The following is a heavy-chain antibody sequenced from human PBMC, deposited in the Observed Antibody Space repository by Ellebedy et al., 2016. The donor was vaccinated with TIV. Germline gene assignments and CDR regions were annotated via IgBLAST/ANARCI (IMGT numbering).Heavy chain of an antibody. CDR2: IYSSGDT. V-gene: IGHV4-30-4*01. Sequence: SETLSLTCTVSGGSISGGYYYWGWIRQPPGKGLEWIGYIYSSGDTYYNPSLKSRVSISVDTSKNQFSLKLNSVTAADTAVYYCARDVVSDSSGSYYYGMDVWGQGTTVIVSS. CDR3: ARDVVSDSSGSYYYGMDV. D-gene: IGHD3-22*01. CDR1: GGSISGGYYY. J-gene: IGHJ6*02.